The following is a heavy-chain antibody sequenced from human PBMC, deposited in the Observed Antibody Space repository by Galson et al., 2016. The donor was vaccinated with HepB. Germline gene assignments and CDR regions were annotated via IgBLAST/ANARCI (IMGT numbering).Heavy chain of an antibody. D-gene: IGHD3-9*01. V-gene: IGHV3-23*01. Sequence: SLRLSCAASGFTFSSYAMSWVRQAPGKGLEWVSSSGSGGPTYYADSVKGRFTISRDNSKNTLFLQMHSLRADDTAVYYCAKSVLGYGILTGYYRRGADYWGQGTLVTVSS. CDR2: SGSGGPT. CDR1: GFTFSSYA. CDR3: AKSVLGYGILTGYYRRGADY. J-gene: IGHJ4*02.